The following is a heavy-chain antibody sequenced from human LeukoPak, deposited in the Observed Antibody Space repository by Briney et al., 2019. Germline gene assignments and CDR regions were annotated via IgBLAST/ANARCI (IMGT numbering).Heavy chain of an antibody. Sequence: SQTLSLTCAISGDSVSSNTAAWTWIRQSPSRGLEWLGRTYYRSKWYNDYAVSVKSRITVNPDTSKNQFSLQLNSVTPEDTAVYYCARQVGATRYYFDYWGQGTLFSASS. J-gene: IGHJ4*02. CDR2: TYYRSKWYN. V-gene: IGHV6-1*01. CDR3: ARQVGATRYYFDY. CDR1: GDSVSSNTAA. D-gene: IGHD1-26*01.